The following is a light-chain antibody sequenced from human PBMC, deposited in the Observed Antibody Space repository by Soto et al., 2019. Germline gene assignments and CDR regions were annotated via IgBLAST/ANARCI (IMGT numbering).Light chain of an antibody. V-gene: IGKV2-28*01. J-gene: IGKJ1*01. CDR3: MQALQTWT. CDR1: QSLLHSNGYNY. CDR2: LGS. Sequence: DIVMTQSPLSLPVTPGEPASISCRSSQSLLHSNGYNYLDWYLQKPGQSPQLLIYLGSNRASGVPGRFSGSGSGTAFTLKISRVEAEDVGVYYCMQALQTWTFGQGTKVEIK.